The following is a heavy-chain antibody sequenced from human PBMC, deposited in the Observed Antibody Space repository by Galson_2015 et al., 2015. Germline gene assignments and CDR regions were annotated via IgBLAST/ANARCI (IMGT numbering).Heavy chain of an antibody. V-gene: IGHV3-23*01. J-gene: IGHJ4*02. CDR3: VKGPRVVVVPAALDY. Sequence: SLRLSCAASGFTFSSYAMSWVRQAPGKGLEWVSAISGSGGSTYYADSVKGRFTISRDNSKNTPYLQMNSLRAEDTAVYYCVKGPRVVVVPAALDYWGQGTLVTVSS. D-gene: IGHD2-2*01. CDR2: ISGSGGST. CDR1: GFTFSSYA.